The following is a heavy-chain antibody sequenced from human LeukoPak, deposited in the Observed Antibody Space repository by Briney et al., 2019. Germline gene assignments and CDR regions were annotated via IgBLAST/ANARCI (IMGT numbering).Heavy chain of an antibody. D-gene: IGHD5-18*01. Sequence: SVTLSLTCTVSGGSISSYYWSWIRQPPGKGLEWIGYIYYSGSTNYNPSLKSRVTISVDTSKNQFSLKLSSVTAADTAVYYCARGDRKLWSQTYYFDYWGQGTLVTVSS. V-gene: IGHV4-59*01. J-gene: IGHJ4*02. CDR2: IYYSGST. CDR3: ARGDRKLWSQTYYFDY. CDR1: GGSISSYY.